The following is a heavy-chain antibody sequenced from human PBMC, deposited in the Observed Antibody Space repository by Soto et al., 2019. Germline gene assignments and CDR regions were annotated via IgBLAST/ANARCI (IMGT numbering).Heavy chain of an antibody. CDR3: ARAHLRTWGSLGPAVTWFDP. D-gene: IGHD3-16*01. V-gene: IGHV1-18*01. Sequence: GASVKVSCKASGYTFTSYGISWVRQAPGQGLEWMGWISAYNGNTNYAQKLQGRVTMTTDTSTSTAYMELRSLRSDDTAVYYCARAHLRTWGSLGPAVTWFDPWGQGTLVTVSS. CDR1: GYTFTSYG. CDR2: ISAYNGNT. J-gene: IGHJ5*02.